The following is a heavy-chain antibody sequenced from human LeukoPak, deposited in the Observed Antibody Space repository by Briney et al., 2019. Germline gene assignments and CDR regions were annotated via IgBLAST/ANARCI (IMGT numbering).Heavy chain of an antibody. CDR1: GFTFDDYA. CDR3: ARTEWELGPYAFDI. Sequence: GGSLRLSCAASGFTFDDYAIHWVRQAPGKGLEWVSGISWNSGNIVYADSVRGRFTISRDNAKNSLYLQMNSLRAEDTALYYCARTEWELGPYAFDIWGQGTMVTVSS. J-gene: IGHJ3*02. CDR2: ISWNSGNI. D-gene: IGHD7-27*01. V-gene: IGHV3-9*01.